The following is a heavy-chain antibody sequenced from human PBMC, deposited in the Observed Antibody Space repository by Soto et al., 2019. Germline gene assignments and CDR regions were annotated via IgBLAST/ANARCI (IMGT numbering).Heavy chain of an antibody. V-gene: IGHV3-49*04. J-gene: IGHJ5*02. CDR2: IRSKAYGGTT. D-gene: IGHD1-26*01. CDR1: GFTFGDYA. CDR3: TRDSGSYIRGWLDP. Sequence: GGSLRLSCTASGFTFGDYAMSWVRQAPGKGLEWVGFIRSKAYGGTTEYAASVKGRFTISRDDSKSIAYLQMNSLKTEDTAVYYSTRDSGSYIRGWLDPWGQGTLVTVYS.